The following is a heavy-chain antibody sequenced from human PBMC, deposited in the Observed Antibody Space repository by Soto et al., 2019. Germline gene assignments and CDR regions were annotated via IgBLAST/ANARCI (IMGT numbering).Heavy chain of an antibody. V-gene: IGHV4-59*01. CDR2: IYYSGST. CDR3: ARVNFGGYSYGYDY. D-gene: IGHD5-18*01. Sequence: PSETLSLTCTVSGGSISSYYWSWIRQPPGKGLEWIGYIYYSGSTNYNPSLKSRVTISVDTSKNQFSLKLSSVTAADTAVYYCARVNFGGYSYGYDYWGQGTLVTVSS. CDR1: GGSISSYY. J-gene: IGHJ4*02.